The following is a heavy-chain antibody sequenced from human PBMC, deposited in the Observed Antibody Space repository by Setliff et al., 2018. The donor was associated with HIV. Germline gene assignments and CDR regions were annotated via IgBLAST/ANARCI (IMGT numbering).Heavy chain of an antibody. J-gene: IGHJ4*02. CDR1: GGSICSYS. D-gene: IGHD3-16*01. CDR3: ARQAERDDDSYLDY. V-gene: IGHV4-59*08. CDR2: IYYSGST. Sequence: SETLSLTCTVSGGSICSYSWSWIRQPPGKGLEWIGSIYYSGSTYYNPSLKSRVTIPVDTSKNQFSLKLSSVTAADTAVYFCARQAERDDDSYLDYWGQGTLVTVSS.